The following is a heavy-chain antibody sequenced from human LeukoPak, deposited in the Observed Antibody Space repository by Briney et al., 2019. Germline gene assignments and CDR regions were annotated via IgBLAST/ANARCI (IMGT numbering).Heavy chain of an antibody. CDR1: GYTFTSYG. CDR2: IIPIFGTA. D-gene: IGHD5-18*01. Sequence: SVKVSCKASGYTFTSYGISWVRQAPGQGLEWMGGIIPIFGTANYAQKFQGRVTITADESTSTAYMELSSLRSEDTAVYYCARGYGYDYYYYYMDVWGKGTTVTISS. CDR3: ARGYGYDYYYYYMDV. V-gene: IGHV1-69*13. J-gene: IGHJ6*03.